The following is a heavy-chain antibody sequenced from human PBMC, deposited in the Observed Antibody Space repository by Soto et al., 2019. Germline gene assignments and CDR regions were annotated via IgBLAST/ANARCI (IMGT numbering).Heavy chain of an antibody. Sequence: QVQLQESGPGLVRPSESLSLTCNVSGGSMTTGSYFWSWIRQPPGKGLEWIGYVFRSGSINYSPSFKSRVTISIDTSKNQFSLMLQSVTAADTAVYFCARARNRYFDYWGQGALVTVSS. CDR3: ARARNRYFDY. D-gene: IGHD1-1*01. J-gene: IGHJ4*02. CDR1: GGSMTTGSYF. CDR2: VFRSGSI. V-gene: IGHV4-61*01.